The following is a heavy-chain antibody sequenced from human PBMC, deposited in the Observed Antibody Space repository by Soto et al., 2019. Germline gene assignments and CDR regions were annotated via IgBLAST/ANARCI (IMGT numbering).Heavy chain of an antibody. J-gene: IGHJ5*02. CDR1: GFTFSSYA. V-gene: IGHV3-30-3*01. Sequence: QVQLVESGGGVVQPGRSLRLSCAASGFTFSSYAMHWVRQAPGKGLEWVAVILYDGSNKYYADSVKGRFTISRDNSKNTLYLQMNSLRAEDTAVYYCARSYYDFWSGFEFDPWGQGTLVTVSS. CDR2: ILYDGSNK. CDR3: ARSYYDFWSGFEFDP. D-gene: IGHD3-3*01.